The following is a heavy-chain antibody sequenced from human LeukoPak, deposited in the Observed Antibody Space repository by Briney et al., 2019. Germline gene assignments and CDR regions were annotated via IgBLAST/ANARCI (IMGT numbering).Heavy chain of an antibody. CDR2: INHSGST. J-gene: IGHJ5*02. V-gene: IGHV4-34*01. Sequence: NSSETLSLTCAVYGGSFSGYYWSWIRQPPGKGLEWIGEINHSGSTNYNPSLKSRVTISVDTSKNQFSLKLSSVTAADTAVYYCARGRRGYSYGYDGYNWFDPWGQGTLVTVSS. CDR3: ARGRRGYSYGYDGYNWFDP. D-gene: IGHD5-18*01. CDR1: GGSFSGYY.